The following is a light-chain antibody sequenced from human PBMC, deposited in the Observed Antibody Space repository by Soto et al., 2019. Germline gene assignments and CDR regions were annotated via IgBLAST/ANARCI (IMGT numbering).Light chain of an antibody. J-gene: IGKJ1*01. Sequence: EVVLTQSPATLSLSPGERATPSCRASQSVSSSYLAWYQQKPGQAPRLLIYGASSRATGIPDRFSGSGSGTDFTLTISRLEPEDFAVYYCQQYGSSLWTFGQGTKVDI. CDR3: QQYGSSLWT. CDR1: QSVSSSY. V-gene: IGKV3-20*01. CDR2: GAS.